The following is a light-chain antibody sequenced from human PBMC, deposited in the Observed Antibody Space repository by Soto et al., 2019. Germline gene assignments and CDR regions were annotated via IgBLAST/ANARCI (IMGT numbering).Light chain of an antibody. CDR3: CSYAGSSTV. Sequence: QSVLTQPASVSGSPGQSITISCTGTSSDVGSYNLVSWYQQHPGKAPKLMIYEGSKRPSGVSNRFSGFKSGNTASLTISGLQADDEADYYCCSYAGSSTVFGGGTQLTVL. V-gene: IGLV2-23*01. J-gene: IGLJ2*01. CDR2: EGS. CDR1: SSDVGSYNL.